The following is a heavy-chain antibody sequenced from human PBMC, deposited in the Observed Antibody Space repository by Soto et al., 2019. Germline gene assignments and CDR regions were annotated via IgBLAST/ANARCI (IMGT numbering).Heavy chain of an antibody. V-gene: IGHV2-26*01. CDR2: TFSNDEK. CDR3: ARRGMVRGVIKTFDI. Sequence: QVTLKESGPVLVKPTETLTLTCTVSGFSLSNARMGVSWIRQPPGKALEWLAHTFSNDEKSYSTSLKSRLTTXXDXSXXQVVLTMTNMDPVDTATYYCARRGMVRGVIKTFDIWGQGTMVTVSS. D-gene: IGHD3-10*01. J-gene: IGHJ3*02. CDR1: GFSLSNARMG.